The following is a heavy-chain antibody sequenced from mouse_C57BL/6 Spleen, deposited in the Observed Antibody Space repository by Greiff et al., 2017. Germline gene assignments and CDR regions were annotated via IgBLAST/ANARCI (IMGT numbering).Heavy chain of an antibody. CDR3: TTRGVVADFDV. V-gene: IGHV14-4*01. J-gene: IGHJ1*03. CDR2: IDPENGDT. Sequence: EVKLQESGAELVRPGASVKLSCTASGFNIKDDYMHWVKQRPEQGLEWIGWIDPENGDTEYASKFQGKATITADTSSNTAYLQLSSLTSEDTAVYYCTTRGVVADFDVWGTGTTVTVSS. CDR1: GFNIKDDY. D-gene: IGHD1-1*01.